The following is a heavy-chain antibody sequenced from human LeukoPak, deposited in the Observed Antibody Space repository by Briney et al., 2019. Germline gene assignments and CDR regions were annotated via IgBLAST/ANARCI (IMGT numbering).Heavy chain of an antibody. Sequence: SETLSLTCAVSGYSISSGYYWGWIRQPPGKGLEWIGSIYHSGSTYYNPSLKSRVTISVDTSKNQFSLKLSSVTAADTAVYYCARDREAIVVVPAALYYYYYMDVWGKGTTVTVSS. D-gene: IGHD2-2*01. V-gene: IGHV4-38-2*02. CDR2: IYHSGST. CDR3: ARDREAIVVVPAALYYYYYMDV. CDR1: GYSISSGYY. J-gene: IGHJ6*03.